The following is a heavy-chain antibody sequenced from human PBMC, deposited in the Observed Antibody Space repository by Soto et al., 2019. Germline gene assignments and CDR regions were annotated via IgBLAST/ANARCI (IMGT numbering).Heavy chain of an antibody. Sequence: QVQLVQSGAEVKKPGASVKVSCKASGYTFTSYGISWVRQAPGQGLEWMGWISAYNGNTNYAQKLQGRVTITTDTATSTADRGLGCLRSDSTSVYYCAVGDDGSGSYYGGYWGKGTLVTVCS. V-gene: IGHV1-18*01. CDR3: AVGDDGSGSYYGGY. D-gene: IGHD3-10*01. CDR2: ISAYNGNT. J-gene: IGHJ4*02. CDR1: GYTFTSYG.